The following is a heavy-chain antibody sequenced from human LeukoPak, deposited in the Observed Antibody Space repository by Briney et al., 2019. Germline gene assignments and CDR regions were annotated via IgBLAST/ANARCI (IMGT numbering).Heavy chain of an antibody. CDR1: GFTFSSYA. Sequence: GRSLRLSCAASGFTFSSYAMHWVRQAPGEGLEWVAVISYDGSNKYYADSVKGRFTISRDNSKNTLYLQMNSLRAEDTAVYYCARAYYYDSSGEQWGQGTLVTVSS. CDR2: ISYDGSNK. V-gene: IGHV3-30*04. J-gene: IGHJ4*02. D-gene: IGHD3-22*01. CDR3: ARAYYYDSSGEQ.